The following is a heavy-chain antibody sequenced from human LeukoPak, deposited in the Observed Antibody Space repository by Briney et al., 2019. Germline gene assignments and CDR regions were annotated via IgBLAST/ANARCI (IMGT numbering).Heavy chain of an antibody. V-gene: IGHV4-59*12. J-gene: IGHJ5*02. Sequence: SETLSLTCTVSGGSISSYYWSWIRQPPGKGLEWIGYIYHSGSTYYNPSLKSRVTISVDRSKNQFSLKLSSVTAADTAVYYCARDSQWLAGGLNWFDPWGQGTLVTVSS. CDR1: GGSISSYY. CDR3: ARDSQWLAGGLNWFDP. CDR2: IYHSGST. D-gene: IGHD6-19*01.